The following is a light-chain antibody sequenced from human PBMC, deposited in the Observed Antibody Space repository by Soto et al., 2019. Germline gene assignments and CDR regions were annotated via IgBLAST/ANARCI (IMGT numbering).Light chain of an antibody. V-gene: IGKV3-20*01. Sequence: EIVLTQSPGTLSLSPGERATLSCRASQSVRSTYLAWYQQRPGQAPRLLIYGASSRATGIPDRFSGSGSGTDFTLTISRLESEDSAVYYCQQYVFSPGTFGPGTKVDTK. CDR3: QQYVFSPGT. J-gene: IGKJ3*01. CDR2: GAS. CDR1: QSVRSTY.